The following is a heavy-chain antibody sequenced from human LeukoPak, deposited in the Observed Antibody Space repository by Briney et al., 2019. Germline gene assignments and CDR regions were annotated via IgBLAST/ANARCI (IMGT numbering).Heavy chain of an antibody. Sequence: SQTLSLTCAISGDSVSSSSATWNWIRQSPSRGLEWLGRTYYRSKWYDDYAVSVKSRITISPDTSKNHFSLQLNSVTPEDTAVYYCARDLLPRVSYLDYWGQGTLVTVSS. J-gene: IGHJ4*02. CDR1: GDSVSSSSAT. D-gene: IGHD2-15*01. V-gene: IGHV6-1*01. CDR2: TYYRSKWYD. CDR3: ARDLLPRVSYLDY.